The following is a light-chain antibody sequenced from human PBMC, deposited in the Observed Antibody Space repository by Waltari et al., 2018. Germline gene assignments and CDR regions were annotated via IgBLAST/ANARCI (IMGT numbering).Light chain of an antibody. Sequence: EIVMTQSPATLSVYPGERATLSCRASQSVSSNLAWYQQKPGQAPRLLIYGASTRATGIPARFSGSGSGTEFTLTISSLQSEDFAVYYCQQYNNWSPYTFGQGTKLEIK. J-gene: IGKJ2*01. CDR3: QQYNNWSPYT. CDR1: QSVSSN. V-gene: IGKV3-15*01. CDR2: GAS.